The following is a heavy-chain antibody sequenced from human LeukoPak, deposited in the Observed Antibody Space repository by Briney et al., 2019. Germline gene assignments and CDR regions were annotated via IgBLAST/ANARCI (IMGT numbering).Heavy chain of an antibody. J-gene: IGHJ4*02. Sequence: SVKVSCKASGGTFGTFSFNWVRQAPSEGLEWLGGLTPLAGTPNYAQKFQGRLTISADKSTSTVYMELSRLTSEDTAVYFCAKFWSGYYTDWGQGTLVSVSS. CDR1: GGTFGTFS. D-gene: IGHD3-3*01. CDR3: AKFWSGYYTD. CDR2: LTPLAGTP. V-gene: IGHV1-69*06.